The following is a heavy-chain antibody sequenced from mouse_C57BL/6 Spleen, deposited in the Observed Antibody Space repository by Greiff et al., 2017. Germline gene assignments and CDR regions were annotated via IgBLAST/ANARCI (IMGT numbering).Heavy chain of an antibody. Sequence: VQLKQSGPELVKPGASVKISCKASGYSFTDYNMNWVEQSNGKSLEWIGVINPNYGTTSYNQKFKGKATLTVDQSSSTAYMQLNSLTSEDSAVYYCALYYYGSDYAMDYWGQGTSVTVSS. D-gene: IGHD1-1*01. CDR3: ALYYYGSDYAMDY. CDR1: GYSFTDYN. J-gene: IGHJ4*01. V-gene: IGHV1-39*01. CDR2: INPNYGTT.